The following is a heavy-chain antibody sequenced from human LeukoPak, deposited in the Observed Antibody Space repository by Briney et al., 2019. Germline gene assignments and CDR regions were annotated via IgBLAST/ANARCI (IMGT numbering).Heavy chain of an antibody. CDR3: ARDSGYLGY. CDR2: IYHSGST. D-gene: IGHD7-27*01. CDR1: GGSISSGGYS. Sequence: SQTLSLTCTISGGSISSGGYSWSWIRQPPGKGLEWIGYIYHSGSTYYNPSLKGRVTISVDRSKNQFSLKLSSVTAADTAVYYCARDSGYLGYWGQGTLVTVSS. J-gene: IGHJ4*02. V-gene: IGHV4-30-2*01.